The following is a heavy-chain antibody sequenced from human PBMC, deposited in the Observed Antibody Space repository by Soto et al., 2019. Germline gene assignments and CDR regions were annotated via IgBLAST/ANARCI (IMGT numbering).Heavy chain of an antibody. V-gene: IGHV4-31*03. CDR2: IYYSGST. CDR3: ARGVYRPSARYYYDSSGYYGRAYYFDY. J-gene: IGHJ4*02. D-gene: IGHD3-22*01. Sequence: QVQLQESGPGLVKPSQTLSLTCTVSGGSISSGGYYWSWIRQHPGKGLEWIGYIYYSGSTYYNPSLKSRVTISVDTSKNQFSLKLSSVTAADTAVYYCARGVYRPSARYYYDSSGYYGRAYYFDYWGQGTLVTVSS. CDR1: GGSISSGGYY.